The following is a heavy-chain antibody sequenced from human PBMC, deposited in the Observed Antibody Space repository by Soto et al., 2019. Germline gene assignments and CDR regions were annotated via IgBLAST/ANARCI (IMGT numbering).Heavy chain of an antibody. J-gene: IGHJ4*02. Sequence: HPGGSLRLSCAASGFSISSDAMSWVRQAPGKGLEWVSGISGSGANTNYADSVKGRFALSIDNSKNTLYLQMSSLRAEDTAVYYCAQRQSGNFAPFDSWGQGTLVTVSS. D-gene: IGHD2-21*02. V-gene: IGHV3-23*01. CDR1: GFSISSDA. CDR2: ISGSGANT. CDR3: AQRQSGNFAPFDS.